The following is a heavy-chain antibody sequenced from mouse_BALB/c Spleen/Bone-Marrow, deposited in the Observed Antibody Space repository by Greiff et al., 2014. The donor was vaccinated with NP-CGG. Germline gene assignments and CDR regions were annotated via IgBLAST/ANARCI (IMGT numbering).Heavy chain of an antibody. Sequence: VQLKESGPELVKPGASVKKSCKASGYTFTSYVMHWVKQKPGQGLEWIGYINPYNDGTKYNEKFKGKATLTSDKSSSTAYMELSSLTSEDSAVYYCARQGVDYFDYWGQGTTLTVSS. CDR2: INPYNDGT. J-gene: IGHJ2*01. V-gene: IGHV1-14*01. CDR1: GYTFTSYV. CDR3: ARQGVDYFDY.